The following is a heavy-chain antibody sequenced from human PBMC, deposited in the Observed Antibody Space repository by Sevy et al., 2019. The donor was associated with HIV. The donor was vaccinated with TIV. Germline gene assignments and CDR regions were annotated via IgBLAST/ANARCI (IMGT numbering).Heavy chain of an antibody. CDR3: ARGEITYYYDSSGSEYFQH. CDR1: GGTFSSYA. V-gene: IGHV1-69*13. Sequence: ASVKVSCKASGGTFSSYAISWVRQAPGQGLEWMGGIIPIFGTANYAQKFQGRVTITADESTSTAYMELSSLRSEDTAVYYCARGEITYYYDSSGSEYFQHWGQGTLVTVSS. CDR2: IIPIFGTA. D-gene: IGHD3-22*01. J-gene: IGHJ1*01.